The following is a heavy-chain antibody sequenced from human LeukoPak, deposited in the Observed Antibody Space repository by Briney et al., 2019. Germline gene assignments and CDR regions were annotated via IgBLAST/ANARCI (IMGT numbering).Heavy chain of an antibody. CDR2: ISNDGNNQ. V-gene: IGHV3-30*18. CDR3: AKSGYNRFDY. J-gene: IGHJ4*02. D-gene: IGHD5-24*01. Sequence: PGGSLRLSCAGSGFTFSTYGMHWVRQAPGKGLEWVAGISNDGNNQYYADSVKGRFTISRDNSKNTLYLQMNSLRADDTAVYYCAKSGYNRFDYWGQGTLVTVSS. CDR1: GFTFSTYG.